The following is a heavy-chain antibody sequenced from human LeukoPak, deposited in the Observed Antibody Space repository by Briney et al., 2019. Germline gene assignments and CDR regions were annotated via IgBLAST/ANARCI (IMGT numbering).Heavy chain of an antibody. D-gene: IGHD4-11*01. Sequence: ASVKVSCKASGGTFSSYAISWVRQAPGQGLEWMGGIIPIFGTANYAQKFQGRVTITADESTNTAYMELSSLRSEDTAVYYCARGRATVTTPGTWGGLDAFDIWGQGTMVTVSS. CDR3: ARGRATVTTPGTWGGLDAFDI. CDR2: IIPIFGTA. CDR1: GGTFSSYA. J-gene: IGHJ3*02. V-gene: IGHV1-69*13.